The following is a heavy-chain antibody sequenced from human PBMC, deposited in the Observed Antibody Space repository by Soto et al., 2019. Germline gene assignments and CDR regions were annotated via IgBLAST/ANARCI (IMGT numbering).Heavy chain of an antibody. Sequence: PGGSLRLSCAASGFTFSSYAMSWVRQAPGEGLEWVSAIRGGGGITYYADSVRGRFTISRDNSKNTPYLQMNSLRAEDTAVYYCARDESVAGSNRSWDYGMDVWGQGTTVTVSS. D-gene: IGHD6-19*01. CDR1: GFTFSSYA. CDR2: IRGGGGIT. J-gene: IGHJ6*02. V-gene: IGHV3-23*01. CDR3: ARDESVAGSNRSWDYGMDV.